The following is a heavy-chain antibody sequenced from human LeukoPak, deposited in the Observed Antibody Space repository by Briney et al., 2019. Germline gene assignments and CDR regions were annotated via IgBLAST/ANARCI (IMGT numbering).Heavy chain of an antibody. CDR3: ARVQTGPLIWSRYYSHENWFDP. CDR2: IKQDGSEK. V-gene: IGHV3-7*01. J-gene: IGHJ5*02. Sequence: GGSLRLSCAASGFTFSSYWMSWVRQAPGKGLEWVANIKQDGSEKYYVDSVKGRFTISRDNAKNSLYLQMNSLRAEDTAVYYCARVQTGPLIWSRYYSHENWFDPWGQGTLVTVSS. D-gene: IGHD3-3*01. CDR1: GFTFSSYW.